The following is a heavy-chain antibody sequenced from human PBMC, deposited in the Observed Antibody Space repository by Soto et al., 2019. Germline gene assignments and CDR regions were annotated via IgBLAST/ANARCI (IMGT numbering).Heavy chain of an antibody. V-gene: IGHV1-2*02. J-gene: IGHJ6*02. CDR3: ARSTMVRGAHYYYYGMDV. D-gene: IGHD3-10*01. CDR2: INPNSGGT. CDR1: GYTFTGCY. Sequence: ASVKVSCKASGYTFTGCYMHWVRQAPGQGLEWMGWINPNSGGTNYAQKFQGRVTMTRDTSISTAYMELSRLRSDDTAVYYCARSTMVRGAHYYYYGMDVWGQGTTVTVSS.